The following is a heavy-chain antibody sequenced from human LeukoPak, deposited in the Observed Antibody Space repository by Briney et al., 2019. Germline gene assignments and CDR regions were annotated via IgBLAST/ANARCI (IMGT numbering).Heavy chain of an antibody. CDR1: GGSISSGGYY. CDR2: IYYSGST. V-gene: IGHV4-61*08. Sequence: PSQTLSLTCTVSGGSISSGGYYWSWIRQPPGKGLEWIGYIYYSGSTNYNPSLKSRVTISVDTSKNQFSLKLSSVTAADTAVYYCARAIYNKYGDYSYYYYGMDVWGQGTTVTVSS. J-gene: IGHJ6*02. D-gene: IGHD4-17*01. CDR3: ARAIYNKYGDYSYYYYGMDV.